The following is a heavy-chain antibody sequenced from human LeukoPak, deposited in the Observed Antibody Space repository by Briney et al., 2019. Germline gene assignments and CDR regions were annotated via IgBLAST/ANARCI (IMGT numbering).Heavy chain of an antibody. CDR3: ARDRVILWFGEYYYGMDV. V-gene: IGHV1-18*01. CDR1: GYTFTSYG. CDR2: ISAYNGNT. Sequence: ASVKDSCKASGYTFTSYGISWVRQAPGQGLEWMGWISAYNGNTNYAQKLQGRVTMTTDTSTSTAYMELRSLRSDDTAVYYCARDRVILWFGEYYYGMDVWGQGTTVTVSS. J-gene: IGHJ6*02. D-gene: IGHD3-10*01.